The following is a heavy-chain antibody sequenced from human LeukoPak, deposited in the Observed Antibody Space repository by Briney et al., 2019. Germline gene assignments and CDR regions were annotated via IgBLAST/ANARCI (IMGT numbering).Heavy chain of an antibody. V-gene: IGHV3-23*01. CDR3: AKGQVLYYMDV. CDR2: ISGSGGRT. Sequence: GGSLRLSCAASGFTVSSNYMSWVRQAPGKGLEWVSAISGSGGRTYYADSVKGRFTISRDNSKNTLYLQMNSLRAEDTAVYYCAKGQVLYYMDVWGKGTTVTVSS. CDR1: GFTVSSNY. J-gene: IGHJ6*03.